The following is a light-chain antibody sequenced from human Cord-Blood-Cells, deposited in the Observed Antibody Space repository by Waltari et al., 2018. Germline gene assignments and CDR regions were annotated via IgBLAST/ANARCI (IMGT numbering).Light chain of an antibody. Sequence: DLQMTQSPSSLSASVGDRVTITCRASQSSRSYLNLYQQKPGKAPKLLIYASSILQSGVPSRFSDSGSGTDFTLTISSLQPEYFATYYCQQSYSTLYTFGQETKLE. V-gene: IGKV1-39*01. CDR2: ASS. CDR1: QSSRSY. J-gene: IGKJ2*01. CDR3: QQSYSTLYT.